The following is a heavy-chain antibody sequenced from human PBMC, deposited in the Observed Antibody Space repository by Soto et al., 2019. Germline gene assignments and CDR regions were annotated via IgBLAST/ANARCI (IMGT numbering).Heavy chain of an antibody. CDR3: ARPKDYDDCLGL. D-gene: IGHD3-22*01. CDR1: GYAFTRFT. CDR2: INTGNGNT. Sequence: GASVKVSCKASGYAFTRFTIHWVRQAPGQRLEWMGSINTGNGNTRFLQKFQGRVTFTRDTSANTAYMELSSLISEDTAVYYCARPKDYDDCLGLWGQGTLVTVSS. V-gene: IGHV1-3*04. J-gene: IGHJ4*02.